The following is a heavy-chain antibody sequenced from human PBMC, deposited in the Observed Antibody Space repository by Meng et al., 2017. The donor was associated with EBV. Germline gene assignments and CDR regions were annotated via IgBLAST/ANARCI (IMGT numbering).Heavy chain of an antibody. CDR2: LIPMSGAP. CDR3: ASESGRGFTPDF. D-gene: IGHD3-10*01. V-gene: IGHV1-69*01. J-gene: IGHJ4*02. Sequence: VQVGQSGAEVERPGSSVKISCKTSGVLFRSDAVSWVRQGPGQGLEWLGGLIPMSGAPHYAQKFQDRVTITADEYTRTHYMELSSLRSDDTAMYYGASESGRGFTPDFWGQGTLVTVSS. CDR1: GVLFRSDA.